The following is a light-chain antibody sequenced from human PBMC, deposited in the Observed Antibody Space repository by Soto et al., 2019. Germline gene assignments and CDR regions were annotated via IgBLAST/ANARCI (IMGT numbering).Light chain of an antibody. J-gene: IGLJ3*02. CDR1: SSNIGAGYD. CDR2: GST. V-gene: IGLV1-40*01. CDR3: QSYDSRLSAWV. Sequence: QSVLTQPPSVSGAPGQRVTISCTGSSSNIGAGYDVHWYQQFPGTAPKLLIYGSTNRPSGVPDRVSGSKSGTSASLAITGLQAENEADYYCQSYDSRLSAWVFGGGTQLTVL.